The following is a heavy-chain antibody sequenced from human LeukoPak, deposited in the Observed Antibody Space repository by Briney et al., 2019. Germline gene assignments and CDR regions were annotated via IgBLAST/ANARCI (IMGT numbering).Heavy chain of an antibody. J-gene: IGHJ3*02. Sequence: GGSLRLSCAASGFTFSSYNMNWVRQAPGKGLEWVSSISGSSSYIYYADSVKGRFTISRDNARNSLYLQMNSLRAEDTAVYYCARVRLQPRTLLDDAFDIWGQGTMVTVSS. D-gene: IGHD1-14*01. CDR1: GFTFSSYN. CDR2: ISGSSSYI. CDR3: ARVRLQPRTLLDDAFDI. V-gene: IGHV3-21*01.